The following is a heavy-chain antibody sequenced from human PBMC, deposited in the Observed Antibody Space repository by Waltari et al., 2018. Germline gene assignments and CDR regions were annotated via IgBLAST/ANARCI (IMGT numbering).Heavy chain of an antibody. Sequence: QVQLQESGPGLVKPSETLSLTCSGSGESISIYFWSWIRQSAGKGLEWIGRLYPRGTHDYNPSLKSRVTMSVDTSKNHFYLNLTSVTAADTAVYYCARGEYGRSDYWGQGTLVTVSS. CDR2: LYPRGTH. J-gene: IGHJ4*02. CDR3: ARGEYGRSDY. CDR1: GESISIYF. V-gene: IGHV4-4*07. D-gene: IGHD3-10*01.